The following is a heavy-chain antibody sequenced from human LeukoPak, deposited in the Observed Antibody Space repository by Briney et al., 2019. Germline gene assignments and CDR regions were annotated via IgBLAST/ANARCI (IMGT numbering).Heavy chain of an antibody. CDR3: ASAVAAHLGRLDY. CDR2: INPNSGGT. V-gene: IGHV1-2*02. Sequence: ASVMFSCKASGYTFPGYYMHWVSQPPGQGLVWRGWINPNSGGTNYAQKFQGRVTMTRDTSISTAYMELSRMRSDDTAVYYCASAVAAHLGRLDYWGQGTLVTVSS. D-gene: IGHD6-6*01. J-gene: IGHJ4*02. CDR1: GYTFPGYY.